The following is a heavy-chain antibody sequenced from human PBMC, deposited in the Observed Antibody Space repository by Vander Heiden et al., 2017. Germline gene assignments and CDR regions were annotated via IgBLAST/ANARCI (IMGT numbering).Heavy chain of an antibody. J-gene: IGHJ6*02. CDR3: VKDMASGWYGGRGMDV. CDR1: GLIFDDYA. Sequence: EVQLVESGGGLVQPGRSLRLSCAASGLIFDDYAMHWVRQVPGKGLEWVSGISWNSGSIGYADSVKGRFSISRDNAKNSLYLQMNSLRVEDTALYYCVKDMASGWYGGRGMDVWGQGTTVTVSS. CDR2: ISWNSGSI. D-gene: IGHD6-19*01. V-gene: IGHV3-9*01.